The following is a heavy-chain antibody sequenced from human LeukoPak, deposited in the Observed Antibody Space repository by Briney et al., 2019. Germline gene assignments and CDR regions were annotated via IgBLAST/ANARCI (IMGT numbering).Heavy chain of an antibody. CDR3: ATRGVVGATPGVYFDY. CDR2: IYYSGST. V-gene: IGHV4-39*01. D-gene: IGHD1-26*01. Sequence: SETLSLTCTVSGGSISSSSYYWGWIRQPPGKGLEWIGSIYYSGSTYYNPSLKSRVTISVDTSKNQFSLKLSSVTAADTAVYYCATRGVVGATPGVYFDYWGQGTLVTVSS. CDR1: GGSISSSSYY. J-gene: IGHJ4*02.